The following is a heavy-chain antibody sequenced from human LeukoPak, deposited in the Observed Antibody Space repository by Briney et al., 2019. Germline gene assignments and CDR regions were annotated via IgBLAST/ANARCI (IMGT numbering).Heavy chain of an antibody. V-gene: IGHV4-59*01. CDR2: IYYNGNT. CDR1: GGSISTYY. D-gene: IGHD4-11*01. Sequence: PSETLSLTCTVSGGSISTYYWSWIRQPPGKGLEWIGYIYYNGNTNYNPSLKSRVTMSIDTSKNQFSLNLTSVTAADTAVYYCAGDYSNYIIDYWGRGTLVTVSS. CDR3: AGDYSNYIIDY. J-gene: IGHJ4*02.